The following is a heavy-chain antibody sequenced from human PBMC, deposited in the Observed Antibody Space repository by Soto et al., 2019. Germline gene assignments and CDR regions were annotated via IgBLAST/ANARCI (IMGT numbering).Heavy chain of an antibody. Sequence: ASVKVSCKASGYTFTGYAMHWVRQAPGQRLEWMGWINAGNGNTKNSQKFQGRVTITRDTSASTAYMELSSLRSEDSAVYYCARAVAVPADFDYWGQGTLVTVSS. V-gene: IGHV1-3*01. CDR2: INAGNGNT. CDR3: ARAVAVPADFDY. D-gene: IGHD6-19*01. CDR1: GYTFTGYA. J-gene: IGHJ4*02.